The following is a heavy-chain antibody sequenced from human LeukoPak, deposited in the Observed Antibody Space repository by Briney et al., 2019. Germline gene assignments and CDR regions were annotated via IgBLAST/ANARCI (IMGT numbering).Heavy chain of an antibody. CDR1: GFTFSSYG. J-gene: IGHJ3*02. CDR3: ARGNYYDSSQAFDI. D-gene: IGHD3-22*01. V-gene: IGHV3-33*01. Sequence: PGGSLRLSCAASGFTFSSYGMHWVRQAPGKGLEWVAVIWYDGSNKYYADSVKGRFTISRDNSKNTLYLQMNSLRAEDTAVYYCARGNYYDSSQAFDIWGQGTMVTVSS. CDR2: IWYDGSNK.